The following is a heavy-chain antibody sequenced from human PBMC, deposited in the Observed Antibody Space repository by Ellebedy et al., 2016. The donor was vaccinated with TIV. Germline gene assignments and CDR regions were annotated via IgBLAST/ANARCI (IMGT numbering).Heavy chain of an antibody. V-gene: IGHV1-2*02. CDR2: INPNSGGT. CDR3: ASLPHYGDSGP. D-gene: IGHD4-17*01. CDR1: GYTFTDYY. J-gene: IGHJ5*02. Sequence: AASVKVSCKASGYTFTDYYMHWVRQAPGQGLEWMGWINPNSGGTNYAQQFQGRVPMTRDPSISTADMELSRLRSDDTAVYYCASLPHYGDSGPWGQGTLVTVSS.